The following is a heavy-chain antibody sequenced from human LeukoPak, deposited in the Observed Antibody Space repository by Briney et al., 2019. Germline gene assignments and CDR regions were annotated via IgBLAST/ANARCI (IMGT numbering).Heavy chain of an antibody. V-gene: IGHV1-69*13. D-gene: IGHD3-3*01. CDR3: ARGGIFGVVIPLDI. Sequence: GASVKVSCKASGGTFSSYAISWVRQAPGQGLEWMGGIIPIFGTANYAQKFQGRVTITADESTSTAYMELSSLRSEDTAVYYCARGGIFGVVIPLDIWGRGTMVTVSS. J-gene: IGHJ3*02. CDR2: IIPIFGTA. CDR1: GGTFSSYA.